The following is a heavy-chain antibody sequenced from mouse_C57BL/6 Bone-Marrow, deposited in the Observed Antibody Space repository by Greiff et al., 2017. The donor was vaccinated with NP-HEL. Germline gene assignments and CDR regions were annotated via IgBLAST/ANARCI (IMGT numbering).Heavy chain of an antibody. V-gene: IGHV1-64*01. CDR1: GYTFTSYW. D-gene: IGHD1-1*01. CDR2: IHPNSGST. J-gene: IGHJ3*01. Sequence: QVQLQQPGAELVKPGASVKLSCKASGYTFTSYWMHWVKQRPGQGLEWIGMIHPNSGSTNYNEKFKSKATLTVDKSSSTADMQLSSLTSEDSAVYYCASQLLLTWFAYWGQGTLVTVSA. CDR3: ASQLLLTWFAY.